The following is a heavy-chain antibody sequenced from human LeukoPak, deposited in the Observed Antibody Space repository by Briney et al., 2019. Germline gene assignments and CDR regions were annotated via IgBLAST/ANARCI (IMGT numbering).Heavy chain of an antibody. D-gene: IGHD3-22*01. CDR1: GFTFNSYA. V-gene: IGHV3-23*01. CDR3: AKDPSYDSSGYPDI. CDR2: ISGSGGST. J-gene: IGHJ3*02. Sequence: GGSLRLSCAASGFTFNSYAMSWVRQAPGKGLEWVSAISGSGGSTYYADSVKGRFTISRDNSKNTLYLQMNSLRAEDTAVYYCAKDPSYDSSGYPDIWGQGTMVTVSS.